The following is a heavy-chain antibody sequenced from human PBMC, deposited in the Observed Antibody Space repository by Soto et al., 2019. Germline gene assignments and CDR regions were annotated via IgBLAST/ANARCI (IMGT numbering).Heavy chain of an antibody. V-gene: IGHV4-4*07. CDR3: ARTVGAAYYFDF. CDR1: GDSMTKYY. Sequence: QVQLQESGPGLVKPSETLSLTCTVSGDSMTKYYWSWIRQPAGKGLEWIGRIYTSGSTNYNPSLKSRVSMSIDTANYHFSLNLKSVTAADTAVYYCARTVGAAYYFDFWGQGALVTVSS. J-gene: IGHJ4*02. D-gene: IGHD1-26*01. CDR2: IYTSGST.